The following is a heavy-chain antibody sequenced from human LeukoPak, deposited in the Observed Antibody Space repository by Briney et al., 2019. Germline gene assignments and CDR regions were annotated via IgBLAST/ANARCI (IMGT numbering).Heavy chain of an antibody. CDR2: ISGSGGST. CDR3: ARKGLDGYSYGYPFDY. D-gene: IGHD5-18*01. J-gene: IGHJ4*02. Sequence: GGSLRLSCAASGFTFSSYAMSWVRQAPGKGLEWVSAISGSGGSTYYADSVKGRFTISRDNSKNTLYLQMNSLRAEDTAVYYCARKGLDGYSYGYPFDYWGQRTLVTVSS. V-gene: IGHV3-23*01. CDR1: GFTFSSYA.